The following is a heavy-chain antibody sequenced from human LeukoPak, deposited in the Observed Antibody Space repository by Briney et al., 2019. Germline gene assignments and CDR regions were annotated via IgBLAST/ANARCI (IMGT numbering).Heavy chain of an antibody. CDR3: ASGRPLGFDY. Sequence: PSEPLSLTCTVSGDSISSYYWTWIRQPPGKGLEWIGYIYYSGTTNYNPSLKSRVTISVDTSKNQFSLKLSSVTAADTAVYYCASGRPLGFDYWGQGTLVTVSS. D-gene: IGHD1-26*01. CDR1: GDSISSYY. CDR2: IYYSGTT. J-gene: IGHJ4*02. V-gene: IGHV4-59*01.